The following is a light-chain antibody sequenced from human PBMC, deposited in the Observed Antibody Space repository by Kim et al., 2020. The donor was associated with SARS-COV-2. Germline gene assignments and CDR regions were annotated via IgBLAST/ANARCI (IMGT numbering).Light chain of an antibody. J-gene: IGKJ4*01. Sequence: SASIRDRVTITCRASQRISAYLHWYQQKPGKAPKLLISSASDVRSGVPSRFSGSGSGTEFTLTINGLRPEDFAVYYCQQTHSLPLTFGAGTKV. CDR1: QRISAY. V-gene: IGKV1-39*01. CDR3: QQTHSLPLT. CDR2: SAS.